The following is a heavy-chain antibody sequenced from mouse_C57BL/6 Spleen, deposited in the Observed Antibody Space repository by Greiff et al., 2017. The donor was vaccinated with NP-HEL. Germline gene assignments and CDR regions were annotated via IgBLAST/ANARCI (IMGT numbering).Heavy chain of an antibody. CDR1: GYAFSSYW. CDR2: IYPGDGDT. J-gene: IGHJ4*01. D-gene: IGHD4-1*01. Sequence: VQLVESGAELVKPGASVKISCKASGYAFSSYWMNWVKQRPGKGLEWIGQIYPGDGDTNYNGKFKGKATLTADKSSSTAYMQLSSLTSEDASVYFSARRDWDPYYAMDYWGQGTSVTVSS. V-gene: IGHV1-80*01. CDR3: ARRDWDPYYAMDY.